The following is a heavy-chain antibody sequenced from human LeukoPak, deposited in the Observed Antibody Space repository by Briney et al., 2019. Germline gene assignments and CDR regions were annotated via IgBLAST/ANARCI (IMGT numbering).Heavy chain of an antibody. V-gene: IGHV1-69*13. CDR1: GGTFSSYA. J-gene: IGHJ4*02. CDR3: ARDQGYTSEWLDY. CDR2: IIPIFGTA. D-gene: IGHD6-19*01. Sequence: ASVKVSCKASGGTFSSYAISWVRQAPGQGLEWMGGIIPIFGTANYAQKFQGRVTITADESTSTACMELSSLISDDTAVYYCARDQGYTSEWLDYWGQGTLVTVSS.